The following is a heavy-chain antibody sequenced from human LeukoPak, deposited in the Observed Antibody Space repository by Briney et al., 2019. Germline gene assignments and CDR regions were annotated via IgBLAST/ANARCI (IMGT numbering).Heavy chain of an antibody. Sequence: ASVKVSCKASGGTFSSYTISWVRQAPGQGLEWMGRIIPILGIANYAQKFQGRVTITADKSTSTAYMELSSLRSEDTAVYYCARGIAARGGYYFDYWGQGTLATVSS. V-gene: IGHV1-69*02. CDR1: GGTFSSYT. D-gene: IGHD6-6*01. J-gene: IGHJ4*02. CDR2: IIPILGIA. CDR3: ARGIAARGGYYFDY.